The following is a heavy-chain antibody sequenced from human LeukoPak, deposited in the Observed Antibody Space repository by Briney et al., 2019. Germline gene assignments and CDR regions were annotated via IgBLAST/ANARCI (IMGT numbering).Heavy chain of an antibody. CDR2: IRYDGSNK. J-gene: IGHJ6*03. V-gene: IGHV3-30*02. CDR3: AKDSVSWYDFWSGSYMDV. Sequence: GGSLRLSCAASGFTFSSYGMHWVRQAPGKGLEWVAFIRYDGSNKYYADSVKGRFTISRDNSKNTLYLQMNSLRAEDTAVYYCAKDSVSWYDFWSGSYMDVWGKGTTVTVSS. D-gene: IGHD3-3*01. CDR1: GFTFSSYG.